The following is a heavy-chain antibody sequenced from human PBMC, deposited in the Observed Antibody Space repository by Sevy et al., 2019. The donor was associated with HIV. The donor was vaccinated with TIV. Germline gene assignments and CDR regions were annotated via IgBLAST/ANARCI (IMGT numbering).Heavy chain of an antibody. D-gene: IGHD3-22*01. J-gene: IGHJ3*02. V-gene: IGHV1-69*13. CDR2: IIPIFGTA. Sequence: ASVKVSCKASGGTFSSYAISWVRQAPGQGLEWVGGIIPIFGTANYAQKFRGRVTITADESTSTAYMELSSLRSEDTAVYYCARRYATYYYDSSGYSGAFDIWGQGTMVTVSS. CDR3: ARRYATYYYDSSGYSGAFDI. CDR1: GGTFSSYA.